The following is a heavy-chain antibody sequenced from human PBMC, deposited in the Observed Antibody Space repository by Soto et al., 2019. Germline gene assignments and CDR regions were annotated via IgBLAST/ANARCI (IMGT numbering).Heavy chain of an antibody. D-gene: IGHD6-13*01. V-gene: IGHV4-34*01. J-gene: IGHJ4*02. CDR1: GGSFSGYY. CDR3: ARGLSIAAAGYSGNFDY. CDR2: INHSGST. Sequence: QVQLQQWGAGLLKPSETLSLTCAVYGGSFSGYYWSWIRQPPGKGLEWIGEINHSGSTNYNPSLKSRVTISVDTSKNQFSLKLSSVTAADTAVYYCARGLSIAAAGYSGNFDYWGQGTLVTVSS.